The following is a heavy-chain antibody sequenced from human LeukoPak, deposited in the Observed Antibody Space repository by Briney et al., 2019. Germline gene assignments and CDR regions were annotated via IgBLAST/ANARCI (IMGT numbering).Heavy chain of an antibody. Sequence: SVEVSCKASGGSFSTYVITWVRQAPGQGLEWMGRIIPILNVANFAQNFQGRVTITADKSTNTAHMELSSLRFEDTAVYYCTREGVYSPDPSSYHRDAFDIWGQGTVVTVSS. CDR3: TREGVYSPDPSSYHRDAFDI. CDR2: IIPILNVA. J-gene: IGHJ3*02. D-gene: IGHD3-16*02. CDR1: GGSFSTYV. V-gene: IGHV1-69*04.